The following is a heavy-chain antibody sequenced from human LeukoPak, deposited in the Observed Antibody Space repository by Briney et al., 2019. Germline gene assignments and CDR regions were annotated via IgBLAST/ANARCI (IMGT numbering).Heavy chain of an antibody. Sequence: PGGSLRLSCAASGFTFSSYWMSWVRQAPGKGLEWVSFISTSSSYIYYADSVKGRFTISRHNAKNSLYLQMNSLRAEDTAVYYCARDNYGSGSYSWSKRLDYWGQGTLVTVSS. CDR3: ARDNYGSGSYSWSKRLDY. D-gene: IGHD3-10*01. CDR2: ISTSSSYI. CDR1: GFTFSSYW. J-gene: IGHJ4*02. V-gene: IGHV3-21*01.